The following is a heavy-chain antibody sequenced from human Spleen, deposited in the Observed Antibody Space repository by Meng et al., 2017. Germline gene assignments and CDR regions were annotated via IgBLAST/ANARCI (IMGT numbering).Heavy chain of an antibody. Sequence: GGSLRLSCAASGFTFSNAWMTWVRQAPGKGLEWIGRMKSNVDGGTVDYAAAVKGRFFISRDDSENTFYLQMNSLKTEDTAVYYCSGHVDYWGRGTLVTVPS. CDR1: GFTFSNAW. CDR3: SGHVDY. J-gene: IGHJ4*01. V-gene: IGHV3-15*01. CDR2: MKSNVDGGTV.